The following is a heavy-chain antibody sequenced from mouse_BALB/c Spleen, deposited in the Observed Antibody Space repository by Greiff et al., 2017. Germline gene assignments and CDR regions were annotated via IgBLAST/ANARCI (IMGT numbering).Heavy chain of an antibody. CDR3: ARAGNTYAMDY. CDR2: ISDGGSYT. V-gene: IGHV5-4*02. Sequence: EVNVVESGGGLVKPGGSLKLSCAASGFTFSDYYMYWVRQTPEKRLEWVATISDGGSYTYYPDSVKGRFTISRDNAKNNLYLQMSSLKSEDTAMYYCARAGNTYAMDYWGQGTSVTVSS. D-gene: IGHD2-1*01. J-gene: IGHJ4*01. CDR1: GFTFSDYY.